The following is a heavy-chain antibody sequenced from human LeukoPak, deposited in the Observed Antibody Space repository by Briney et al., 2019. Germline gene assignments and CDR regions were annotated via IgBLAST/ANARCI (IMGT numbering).Heavy chain of an antibody. CDR2: IRSKAYGGTT. J-gene: IGHJ4*02. V-gene: IGHV3-49*04. D-gene: IGHD6-19*01. CDR3: TRDVGIAVAGGQYFDY. CDR1: GFTFGDYA. Sequence: GGSLRLSCTASGFTFGDYAMSWVLQAPGKGLEWVGFIRSKAYGGTTEYAASVKGRFTISRDDSKSIAYLQMNSLKTEDTAVYYCTRDVGIAVAGGQYFDYWGQGTLVTVSS.